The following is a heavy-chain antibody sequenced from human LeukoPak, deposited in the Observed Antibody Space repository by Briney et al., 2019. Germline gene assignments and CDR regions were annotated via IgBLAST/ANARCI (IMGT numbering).Heavy chain of an antibody. Sequence: GASVKVSCKASGHTFTSYYMHWVRQAPGQGLEWMGIINPSGGSTSYAQKFQGRVTMTRDMSTSTVYMELSSLRSEDTAVYYCAGGVTPIWFGECWGQGTLVTVSS. J-gene: IGHJ4*02. CDR1: GHTFTSYY. D-gene: IGHD3-10*01. CDR2: INPSGGST. V-gene: IGHV1-46*01. CDR3: AGGVTPIWFGEC.